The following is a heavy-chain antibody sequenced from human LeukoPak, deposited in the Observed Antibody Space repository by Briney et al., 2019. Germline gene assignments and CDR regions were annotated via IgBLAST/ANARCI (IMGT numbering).Heavy chain of an antibody. CDR1: GFTFSSYG. CDR3: AKAKSVTTYLGYFDY. D-gene: IGHD4-17*01. CDR2: ISYDGSNK. V-gene: IGHV3-30*18. Sequence: GGSLRLSCAASGFTFSSYGMHWVRQAPGKGLEWVAVISYDGSNKYYADSVKGRFTISRDNPKNTLYLQMNSLRAEDTAVYYCAKAKSVTTYLGYFDYWGQGTLVTVSS. J-gene: IGHJ4*02.